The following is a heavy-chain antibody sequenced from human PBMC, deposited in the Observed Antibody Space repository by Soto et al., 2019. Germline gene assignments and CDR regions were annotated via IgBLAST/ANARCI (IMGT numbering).Heavy chain of an antibody. V-gene: IGHV3-33*01. CDR1: GFTFSSYG. Sequence: GGSLRLSCAASGFTFSSYGMHWVRQAPGKGLEWVAVIWYDGSNKYYADPVKGRFTISRDNSKNTLYLQMNSLRAEDTAVYYCARDGAYYYGSGSYYLPLYYFDYWGQGTLVTVSS. J-gene: IGHJ4*02. D-gene: IGHD3-10*01. CDR3: ARDGAYYYGSGSYYLPLYYFDY. CDR2: IWYDGSNK.